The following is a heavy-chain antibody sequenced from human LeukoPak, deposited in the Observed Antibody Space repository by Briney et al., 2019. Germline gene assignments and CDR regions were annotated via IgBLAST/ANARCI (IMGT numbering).Heavy chain of an antibody. CDR1: GFTFSNRW. D-gene: IGHD1-7*01. Sequence: GGSLRLSCLVSGFTFSNRWMSWVRQAPGKGLEWVANIRPDGGGAYYLDSVKGRFTISRDNAENSLFLQMNSLRAEDTAVYYFVGLLGTGTTYDFWGQGTLVTVS. J-gene: IGHJ4*02. CDR3: VGLLGTGTTYDF. V-gene: IGHV3-7*01. CDR2: IRPDGGGA.